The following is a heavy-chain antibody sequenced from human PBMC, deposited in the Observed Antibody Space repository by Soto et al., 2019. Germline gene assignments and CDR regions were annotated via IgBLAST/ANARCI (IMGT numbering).Heavy chain of an antibody. CDR2: IIPIFGTA. CDR1: GGTFSSYA. D-gene: IGHD6-6*01. V-gene: IGHV1-69*01. CDR3: ARDEVFWSSSSDVGWFDP. Sequence: QVQLVQSGAEVKKPGSSVKVSCKASGGTFSSYAISWVRQAPGQGLEWMGGIIPIFGTANYAQKFQGRGTITADESTSTAYMELSSLRAEDTAVHYCARDEVFWSSSSDVGWFDPWGQGTLVTVSS. J-gene: IGHJ5*02.